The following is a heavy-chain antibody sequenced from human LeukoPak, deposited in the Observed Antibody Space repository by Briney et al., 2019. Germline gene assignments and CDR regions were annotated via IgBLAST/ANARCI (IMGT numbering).Heavy chain of an antibody. CDR3: ARGPGWTKFPY. Sequence: SETLSLTCTVSGDSVSSGSFYWSWIRQPPGKGPEWIGYIYYSGSTNYNPSLKSRVTISVDTSKNQFSLRLSSVTAADTAVYFCARGPGWTKFPYWGQGTLVTVSS. J-gene: IGHJ4*02. D-gene: IGHD2-15*01. CDR1: GDSVSSGSFY. CDR2: IYYSGST. V-gene: IGHV4-61*01.